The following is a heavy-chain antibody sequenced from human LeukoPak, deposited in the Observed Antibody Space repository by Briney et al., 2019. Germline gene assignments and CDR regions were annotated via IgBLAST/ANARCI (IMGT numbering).Heavy chain of an antibody. Sequence: GGSLRLSCAASGFTFSSYAMSWVRQAPGKGLEWVSAISGSGGSTYYADSVKGRFAISRDNSKNTLYLQMNSLRAEDTAVYYCAKASDIVVVPAAPTDAFDIWGQGTMVTVSS. V-gene: IGHV3-23*01. CDR3: AKASDIVVVPAAPTDAFDI. CDR2: ISGSGGST. CDR1: GFTFSSYA. J-gene: IGHJ3*02. D-gene: IGHD2-2*01.